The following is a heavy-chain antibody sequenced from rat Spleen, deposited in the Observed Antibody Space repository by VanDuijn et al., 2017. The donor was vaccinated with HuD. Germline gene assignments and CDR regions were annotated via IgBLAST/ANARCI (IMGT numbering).Heavy chain of an antibody. V-gene: IGHV2-6*01. Sequence: QVQLKESGPGLVQPSQTLSLTCTVSGFSLTSYIVSWVRQPPGKGLEWIAAISSGGSTYYNSALKSRLSISRDTSKSQVFLKMNSLQTEDTAMYFCARYYFDYWGQGVMVTVSS. CDR2: ISSGGST. J-gene: IGHJ2*01. CDR3: ARYYFDY. CDR1: GFSLTSYI.